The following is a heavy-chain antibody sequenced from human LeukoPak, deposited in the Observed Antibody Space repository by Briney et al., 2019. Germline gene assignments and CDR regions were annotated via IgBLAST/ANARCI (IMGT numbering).Heavy chain of an antibody. CDR1: GGSFSGYY. Sequence: SETLSLTCAVYGGSFSGYYWSWIRQPPGKGLEWIGEINHSGSTNYNPSLESRVTISVDTSKNQFSLKLSSVTAADTAVYYCARILNNCSSTSCYYFDYWGQGTLVTVSS. CDR2: INHSGST. J-gene: IGHJ4*02. D-gene: IGHD2-2*01. V-gene: IGHV4-34*01. CDR3: ARILNNCSSTSCYYFDY.